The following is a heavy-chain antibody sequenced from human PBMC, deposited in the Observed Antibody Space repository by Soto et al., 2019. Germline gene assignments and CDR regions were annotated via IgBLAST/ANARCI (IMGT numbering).Heavy chain of an antibody. CDR2: ISYDGSNK. Sequence: QVQLVGSGGGVVQPGRSLRLSCAASGFTFSSYGMHWVRQAPGKGLEWVAVISYDGSNKYHADSVKGRFTISRDNSKKTLYLQMNSLRAEDTAVYYCAKDPGSGGSCPGYWGQGTLVTVSS. CDR1: GFTFSSYG. V-gene: IGHV3-30*18. J-gene: IGHJ4*02. D-gene: IGHD2-15*01. CDR3: AKDPGSGGSCPGY.